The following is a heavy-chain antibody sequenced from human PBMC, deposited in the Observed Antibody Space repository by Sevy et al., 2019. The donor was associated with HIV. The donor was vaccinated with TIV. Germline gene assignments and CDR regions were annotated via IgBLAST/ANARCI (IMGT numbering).Heavy chain of an antibody. Sequence: ASVKVSCKASGYTFTGYYMHWVRQAPGQGLEWMGWINPNSGGTNYAQKFQGRVTMTRDKSISTAYMELSRLRSDDTAVYYCARIWDYGGNEIDYWGQGTLVTVSS. D-gene: IGHD4-17*01. J-gene: IGHJ4*02. CDR2: INPNSGGT. CDR1: GYTFTGYY. CDR3: ARIWDYGGNEIDY. V-gene: IGHV1-2*02.